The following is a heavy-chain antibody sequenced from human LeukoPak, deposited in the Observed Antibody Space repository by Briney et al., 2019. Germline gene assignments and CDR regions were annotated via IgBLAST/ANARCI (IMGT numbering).Heavy chain of an antibody. CDR3: ARDRVSSSHHVVNWFDP. D-gene: IGHD6-13*01. J-gene: IGHJ5*02. V-gene: IGHV1-2*02. CDR2: INPNSGGT. Sequence: GASVKVSCKASGYTFTGYYMHWVRQAPGQGLEWMGWINPNSGGTNYAQKFQGRVTMTRDTSISTAYMELSRLRSDDTAVYYCARDRVSSSHHVVNWFDPWGQGTLVTVSS. CDR1: GYTFTGYY.